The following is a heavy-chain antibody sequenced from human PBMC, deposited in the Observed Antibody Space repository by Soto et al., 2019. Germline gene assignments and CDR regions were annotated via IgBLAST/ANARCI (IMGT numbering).Heavy chain of an antibody. J-gene: IGHJ4*02. CDR1: RFTFSSYG. CDR3: AKNSENYGDSKYDY. D-gene: IGHD4-17*01. Sequence: GGSLRLSCAASRFTFSSYGMSWVRQAPGKGLEWVSSISGSGGNTYYADSVKGRFTISRDNSKNTLYLQMNSLRAEDTAVYYCAKNSENYGDSKYDYWGQGTLVTVSS. V-gene: IGHV3-23*01. CDR2: ISGSGGNT.